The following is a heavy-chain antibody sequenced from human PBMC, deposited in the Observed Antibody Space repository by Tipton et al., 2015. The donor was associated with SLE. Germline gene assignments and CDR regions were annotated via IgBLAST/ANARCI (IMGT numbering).Heavy chain of an antibody. CDR2: INHSGST. CDR1: GGSFSGYY. CDR3: ARVIEALSSPNTKYSYGWYFDY. V-gene: IGHV4-34*01. J-gene: IGHJ4*02. D-gene: IGHD6-19*01. Sequence: TPSLTCAVYGGSFSGYYWSWIRQPPGKGLEWIGEINHSGSTNYNPSLKSRVTISVDTSKNQFSLKLSSVTAADTAVYYCARVIEALSSPNTKYSYGWYFDYWGQGTLVTVSS.